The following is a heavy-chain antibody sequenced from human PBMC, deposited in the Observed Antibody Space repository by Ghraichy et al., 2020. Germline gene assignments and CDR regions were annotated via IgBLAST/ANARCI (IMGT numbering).Heavy chain of an antibody. CDR2: IYYTGTT. V-gene: IGHV4-59*01. Sequence: SETLSLTCTVSGGSISSDCWSWIRQPPGKGLEWIGYIYYTGTTNYNPSLKSRVAISIDTSRHQFSLKLTSVTAADTAVYYCAREGVEGPHGMHVWGQGTTVTVSS. J-gene: IGHJ6*02. CDR1: GGSISSDC. D-gene: IGHD2-15*01. CDR3: AREGVEGPHGMHV.